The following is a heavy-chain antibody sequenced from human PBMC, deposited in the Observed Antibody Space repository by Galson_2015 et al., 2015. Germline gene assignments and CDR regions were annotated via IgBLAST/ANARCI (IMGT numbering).Heavy chain of an antibody. D-gene: IGHD4-17*01. J-gene: IGHJ5*02. CDR2: IIPIFGIA. CDR3: ARDYPRGSTEGNWFDP. CDR1: GGTFSSYA. V-gene: IGHV1-69*10. Sequence: SVKVSCKASGGTFSSYAISWVRQAPGQELEWMGGIIPIFGIANYAQKFQGRVTITADKSTSTAYMELSSLRSEDTAVYYCARDYPRGSTEGNWFDPWGQGTLVTVSS.